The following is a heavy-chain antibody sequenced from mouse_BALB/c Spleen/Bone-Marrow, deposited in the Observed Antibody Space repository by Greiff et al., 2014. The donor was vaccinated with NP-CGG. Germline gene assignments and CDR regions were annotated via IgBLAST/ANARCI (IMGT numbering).Heavy chain of an antibody. CDR2: IYPGDGDT. V-gene: IGHV1-87*01. Sequence: QVQLQQSGAELARPGASVKLSCKASGYTFTSYWMQWVKQRPGQGLEWIGAIYPGDGDTGYTQKFKGKATLTADKSSSTAYMQLSSLASEDSAVYYCARDEHYFDYWGQGTTLTVSS. J-gene: IGHJ2*01. CDR1: GYTFTSYW. CDR3: ARDEHYFDY.